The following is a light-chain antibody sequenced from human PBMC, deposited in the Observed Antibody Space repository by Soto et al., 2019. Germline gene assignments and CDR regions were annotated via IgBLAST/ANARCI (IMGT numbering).Light chain of an antibody. CDR2: SDI. Sequence: QSVLTQPPSASGTPGQRVTISCSGRSSNIGSNYVFWYQQLPGTAPKLLIYSDIQRPSGVPDRFSGSKSGTSASLAISGLRSEDEADYYCAAWDASLSGYVLGSGTKVTVL. CDR1: SSNIGSNY. CDR3: AAWDASLSGYV. V-gene: IGLV1-47*02. J-gene: IGLJ1*01.